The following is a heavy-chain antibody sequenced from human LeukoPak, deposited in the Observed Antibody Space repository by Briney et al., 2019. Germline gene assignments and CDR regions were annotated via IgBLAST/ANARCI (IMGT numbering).Heavy chain of an antibody. V-gene: IGHV3-30*18. Sequence: GGSLRLSCAASGLTLSTYGMHWVRQAPGKGLEWVAMISYDGNSKQYADLVKGRFTISRDNSKNTLYLQMNSLRTEDTAVYHCAKDLYGSGWYNYFDPWGQGALVTVSS. D-gene: IGHD6-19*01. CDR3: AKDLYGSGWYNYFDP. CDR2: ISYDGNSK. J-gene: IGHJ5*02. CDR1: GLTLSTYG.